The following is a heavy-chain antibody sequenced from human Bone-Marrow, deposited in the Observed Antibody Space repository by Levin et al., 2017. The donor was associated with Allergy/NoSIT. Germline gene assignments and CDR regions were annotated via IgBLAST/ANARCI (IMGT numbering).Heavy chain of an antibody. CDR3: AREDRGYCISTSCWYPWFDP. D-gene: IGHD2-2*01. V-gene: IGHV3-30-3*01. Sequence: PGGSLRLSCAASGFTFSSYAMHWVRQAPGKGLEWVAVISYDGSNKYYADSVKGRFTISRDNSKNTLYLQMNSLRAEDTAVYYCAREDRGYCISTSCWYPWFDPWGQGTLVTVSS. J-gene: IGHJ5*02. CDR2: ISYDGSNK. CDR1: GFTFSSYA.